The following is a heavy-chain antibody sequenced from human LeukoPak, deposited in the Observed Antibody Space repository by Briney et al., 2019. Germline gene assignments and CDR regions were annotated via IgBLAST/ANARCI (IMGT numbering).Heavy chain of an antibody. V-gene: IGHV3-30*04. CDR3: AREAYSYGYIDY. CDR2: ISYDGSNK. CDR1: GFTFSSYA. J-gene: IGHJ4*02. D-gene: IGHD5-18*01. Sequence: GRSLRLSCAASGFTFSSYAMHWVRQAPGKGLEWVAVISYDGSNKYYADPVKGRFTISRDNSKNTLYLQMNSLRAEDTAVYYCAREAYSYGYIDYWGQGTLVTVSS.